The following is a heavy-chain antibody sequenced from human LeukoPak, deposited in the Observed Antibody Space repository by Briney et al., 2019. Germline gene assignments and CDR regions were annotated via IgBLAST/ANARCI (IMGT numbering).Heavy chain of an antibody. V-gene: IGHV4-59*12. Sequence: KASETLSLTCTVSGASIHDDHFSWIRQPPGRGLEWIGFVYYRGSAKYNPSLESRVTISVDTSKKQISLILKSVTAADTAVYYCGRNFEASRTWYIQNWGQGILVTVSS. CDR2: VYYRGSA. D-gene: IGHD3-9*01. J-gene: IGHJ1*01. CDR3: GRNFEASRTWYIQN. CDR1: GASIHDDH.